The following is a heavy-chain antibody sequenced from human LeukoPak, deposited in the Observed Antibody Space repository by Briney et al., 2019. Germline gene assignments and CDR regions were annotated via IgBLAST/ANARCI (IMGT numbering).Heavy chain of an antibody. Sequence: SETLSLTCTVSGGSISSGGYYWSWIRQHPEKGLEWIGYIYYSGSTYYNPSLKSRVTISVDTSKNQFSLKLSSVTAADTAVYYCARVVAARSYYYYYMDVWGKGTTVTVSS. CDR1: GGSISSGGYY. CDR3: ARVVAARSYYYYYMDV. D-gene: IGHD6-6*01. J-gene: IGHJ6*03. CDR2: IYYSGST. V-gene: IGHV4-31*03.